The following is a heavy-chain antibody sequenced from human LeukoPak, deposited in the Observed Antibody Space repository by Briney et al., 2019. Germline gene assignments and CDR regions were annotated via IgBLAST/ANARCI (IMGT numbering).Heavy chain of an antibody. J-gene: IGHJ3*02. CDR3: ARTRLNYAFDI. CDR2: MNPNSGNT. D-gene: IGHD1-7*01. Sequence: ASVTVPCTASGYTFTSYDINWVRQAPGQGLEWMGWMNPNSGNTGYAQKFQGRVTMTRNTSISTAYMELSSLRSEDTAVYYCARTRLNYAFDIWGQGTMVTVSS. CDR1: GYTFTSYD. V-gene: IGHV1-8*01.